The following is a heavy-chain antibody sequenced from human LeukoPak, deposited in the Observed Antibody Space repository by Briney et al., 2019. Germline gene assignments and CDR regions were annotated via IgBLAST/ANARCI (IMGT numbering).Heavy chain of an antibody. V-gene: IGHV3-7*01. CDR2: IKQDGSEK. J-gene: IGHJ4*02. Sequence: GESLRLSCAASGFTFSFFWMSWVRPAPGKGLEWVANIKQDGSEKYYVDTVKGRFNITRDNAKNSLYLQMYRLRAEDTAVYCCARDAAALGAFDDWGQGTLVTVSS. CDR3: ARDAAALGAFDD. D-gene: IGHD6-6*01. CDR1: GFTFSFFW.